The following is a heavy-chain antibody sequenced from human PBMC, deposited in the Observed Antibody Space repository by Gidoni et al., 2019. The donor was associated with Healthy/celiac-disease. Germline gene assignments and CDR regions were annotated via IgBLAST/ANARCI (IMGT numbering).Heavy chain of an antibody. D-gene: IGHD6-13*01. CDR1: GFTFADYA. CDR2: IGWNSGSI. CDR3: AKARRAAAGMTNFDY. V-gene: IGHV3-9*01. Sequence: EVQLVESGGGLVQPGRSLSLSCAASGFTFADYAMHWVRQASGKGLEWVSGIGWNSGSIGYADSVKGRFTISRDNAKNSLYLQMNSLRAEGTALYYCAKARRAAAGMTNFDYWGQGTLVTVSS. J-gene: IGHJ4*02.